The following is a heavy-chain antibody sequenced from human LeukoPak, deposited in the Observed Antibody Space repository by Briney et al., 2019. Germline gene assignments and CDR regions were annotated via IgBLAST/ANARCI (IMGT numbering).Heavy chain of an antibody. CDR3: ARVVGATYYYYYMDV. V-gene: IGHV4-59*01. J-gene: IGHJ6*03. Sequence: SETLSLTCTVSGGSISSYYWSWIRQPPGKGLEWIGYIYYSGSTNYNPSLKSRVTISVDTPKNQFSLKLSSVTAADTAVYYCARVVGATYYYYYMDVWGKGTTVTVSS. D-gene: IGHD1-26*01. CDR2: IYYSGST. CDR1: GGSISSYY.